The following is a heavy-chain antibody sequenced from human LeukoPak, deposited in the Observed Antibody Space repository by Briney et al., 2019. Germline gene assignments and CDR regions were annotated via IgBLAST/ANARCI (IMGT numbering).Heavy chain of an antibody. CDR3: AKQGYSSSWNHFDY. Sequence: PGGSLRLSSAAPGFTFTSYAMSWVRQAPGKGLEWVSAISGSGGSTYYADSVKGRFTTSRDNSKNTLYLQMNSLRAEDTAVYYCAKQGYSSSWNHFDYWGQGTLVTVSS. CDR2: ISGSGGST. V-gene: IGHV3-23*01. CDR1: GFTFTSYA. J-gene: IGHJ4*02. D-gene: IGHD6-13*01.